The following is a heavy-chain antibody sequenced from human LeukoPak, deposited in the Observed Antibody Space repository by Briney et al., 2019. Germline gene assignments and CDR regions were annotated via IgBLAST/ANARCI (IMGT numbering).Heavy chain of an antibody. CDR3: AREKRFLEAMDV. D-gene: IGHD3-3*01. CDR2: IYTSGST. J-gene: IGHJ6*02. V-gene: IGHV4-4*07. Sequence: SETPSLTCTVSGGSISSYYWSWIRQPAGKGLEWIGRIYTSGSTNYNPSLKSRVTMSVDTSKNQFSLKLSSVTAADTAVYYCAREKRFLEAMDVWGQGTTVTVSS. CDR1: GGSISSYY.